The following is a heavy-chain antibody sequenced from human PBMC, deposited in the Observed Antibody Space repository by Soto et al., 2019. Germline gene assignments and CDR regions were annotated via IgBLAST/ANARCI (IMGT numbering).Heavy chain of an antibody. CDR2: IIPIFGTA. D-gene: IGHD3-22*01. CDR3: AGLRRYSSGYYGYFDY. V-gene: IGHV1-69*13. Sequence: GASVKVSCKASGGTFSSYAISWVRQAPGQGLEWMGGIIPIFGTANYAQKFQGRVTITADESTSTAYMELSSLRSEDTAVYYCAGLRRYSSGYYGYFDYWGQGALVTVSS. CDR1: GGTFSSYA. J-gene: IGHJ4*02.